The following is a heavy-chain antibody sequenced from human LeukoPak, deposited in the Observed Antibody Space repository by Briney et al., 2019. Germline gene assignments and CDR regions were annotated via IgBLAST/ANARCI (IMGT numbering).Heavy chain of an antibody. CDR1: GYTFTSYG. J-gene: IGHJ6*03. CDR3: ARGGGSGSYYKYYYYYYMDV. V-gene: IGHV1-18*01. Sequence: ASVKVSCKASGYTFTSYGISWVRQAPGQGLEWMGWISAYNGNTNYAQKFQGRVTMTRNTSISTAHMELSSLRSEDTAVYYCARGGGSGSYYKYYYYYYMDVWGKGTTVTISS. CDR2: ISAYNGNT. D-gene: IGHD3-10*01.